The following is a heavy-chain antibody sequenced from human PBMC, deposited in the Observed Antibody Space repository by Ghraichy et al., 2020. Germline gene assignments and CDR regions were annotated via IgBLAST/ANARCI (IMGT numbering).Heavy chain of an antibody. CDR2: ISGSGGST. Sequence: LSLTCAASGFTFSSYAMSWVRQAPGKGLEWVSAISGSGGSTYYADSVKGRFTISRDNSKNTLYLQMNSLRAEDTAVYYCAKDWEYCSSTSCYPAFDYWGQGTLVTVSS. CDR3: AKDWEYCSSTSCYPAFDY. CDR1: GFTFSSYA. V-gene: IGHV3-23*01. D-gene: IGHD2-2*01. J-gene: IGHJ4*02.